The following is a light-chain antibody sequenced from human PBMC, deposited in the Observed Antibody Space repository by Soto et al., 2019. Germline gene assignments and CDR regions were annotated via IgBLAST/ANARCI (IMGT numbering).Light chain of an antibody. CDR3: LQDYNYPWT. Sequence: AIQITQSPASLSASVGDRVTITCRASQGIRNDLGWYQQKPGKAPKLLIYAASSLQSGVPSRFSGSGSGTDFTLTISSLQPEDFATYYCLQDYNYPWTFGQGTKVDIK. CDR1: QGIRND. J-gene: IGKJ1*01. V-gene: IGKV1-6*01. CDR2: AAS.